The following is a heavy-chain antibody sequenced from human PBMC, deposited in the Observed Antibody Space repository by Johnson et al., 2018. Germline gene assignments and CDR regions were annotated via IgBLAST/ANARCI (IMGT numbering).Heavy chain of an antibody. CDR3: ARAGEGATAYTFDI. J-gene: IGHJ3*02. CDR1: GFTFSSNW. D-gene: IGHD1-26*01. CDR2: INTDGSSK. Sequence: VQLQESGGGLAQPGGSLRLSCAASGFTFSSNWMHWVRQATGKGVVWVSRINTDGSSKSYVDSVKGRFTISRDNAKNTLYLQMNSLRAEDTAVYYCARAGEGATAYTFDIWGQGTMVTVSS. V-gene: IGHV3-74*01.